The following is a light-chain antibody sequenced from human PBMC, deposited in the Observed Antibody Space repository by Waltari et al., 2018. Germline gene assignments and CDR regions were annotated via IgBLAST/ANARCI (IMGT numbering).Light chain of an antibody. CDR2: DSS. J-gene: IGKJ2*01. V-gene: IGKV3-11*01. CDR1: QCVGTY. CDR3: QQRSSWTPHT. Sequence: IVLTQSPATLSLSPGETATLSCRASQCVGTYLAWYQQKPDQAPRLLIYDSSNRATGIPDRFRGSGSVTDLPLTISSLAPEDFALYYCQQRSSWTPHTFGQGARLEIK.